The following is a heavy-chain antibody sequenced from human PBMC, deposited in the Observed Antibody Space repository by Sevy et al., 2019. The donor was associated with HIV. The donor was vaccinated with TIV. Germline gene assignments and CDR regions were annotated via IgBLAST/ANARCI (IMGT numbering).Heavy chain of an antibody. V-gene: IGHV4-34*01. CDR2: INHSGST. D-gene: IGHD3-9*01. CDR3: GRDQYYDVLTGLYAIDV. J-gene: IGHJ6*02. CDR1: GGSFSGYY. Sequence: SETLSLTCAVYGGSFSGYYWSWIRQPPGKGLEWIGEINHSGSTNYNPSLKSRVTISVDTSKNQFSLKLSSVTAADTAVYYCGRDQYYDVLTGLYAIDVWGQGTTVTVSS.